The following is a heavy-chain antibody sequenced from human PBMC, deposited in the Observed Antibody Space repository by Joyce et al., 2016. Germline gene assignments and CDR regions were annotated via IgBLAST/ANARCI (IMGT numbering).Heavy chain of an antibody. V-gene: IGHV3-7*03. Sequence: EVYLVESGGGLVQPGGSLSISCAASGFSFRYFWMDWVRQAPGKGLEGVAQIKEDGSEKNYMDSLRGRFTISRDNAKNAVDLQINSLRVEDTAVYYCTRGSGTGWFDPWGQGTLVTVSS. CDR2: IKEDGSEK. CDR3: TRGSGTGWFDP. J-gene: IGHJ5*02. D-gene: IGHD6-13*01. CDR1: GFSFRYFW.